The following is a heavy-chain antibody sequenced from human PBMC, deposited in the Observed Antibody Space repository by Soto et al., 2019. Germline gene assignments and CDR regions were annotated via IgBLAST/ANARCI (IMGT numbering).Heavy chain of an antibody. CDR3: ARNGYSGYGPYYYYYYMDV. J-gene: IGHJ6*03. V-gene: IGHV1-69*02. CDR1: GGTFSSYT. CDR2: IIPILGIA. D-gene: IGHD5-12*01. Sequence: GASVKVSCKASGGTFSSYTISWVRQAPGQGLEWVGRIIPILGIANYAQKIQGRVTITADKSTSTAYMELSSLRSEDTAVYYCARNGYSGYGPYYYYYYMDVWGKGTTVTVSS.